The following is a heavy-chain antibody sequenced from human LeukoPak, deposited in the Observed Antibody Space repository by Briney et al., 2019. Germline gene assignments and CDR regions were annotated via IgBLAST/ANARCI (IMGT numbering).Heavy chain of an antibody. V-gene: IGHV5-51*01. J-gene: IGHJ4*02. CDR3: AVPSPSPTSSDY. CDR1: GYSFTNYW. D-gene: IGHD2-2*01. Sequence: GESLKISCKGSGYSFTNYWIGWVRQMPGKGLEWMGIIFPRDSNTRYSPSFQGQVTISADKSISTAYLQWSSLKASDTAMYYCAVPSPSPTSSDYWGQGTLVTVSS. CDR2: IFPRDSNT.